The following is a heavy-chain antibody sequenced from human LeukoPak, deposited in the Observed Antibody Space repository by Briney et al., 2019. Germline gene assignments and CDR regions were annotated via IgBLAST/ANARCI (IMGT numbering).Heavy chain of an antibody. D-gene: IGHD2-2*03. Sequence: PGGSLRLSCAASGFTFSTYSMNWVRQAPGKGLEWVSYINRRASTIHYADSVKGRFTISRDNSKNTLYLQMNSLRAEDTAVYYCAKERVDIVVVPAAQWGQGTLVTVSS. J-gene: IGHJ4*02. CDR2: INRRASTI. V-gene: IGHV3-48*01. CDR1: GFTFSTYS. CDR3: AKERVDIVVVPAAQ.